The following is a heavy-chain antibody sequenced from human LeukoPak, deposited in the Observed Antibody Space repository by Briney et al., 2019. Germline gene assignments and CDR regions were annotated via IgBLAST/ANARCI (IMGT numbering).Heavy chain of an antibody. D-gene: IGHD3-22*01. CDR2: IVSNTGGGTR. J-gene: IGHJ4*02. Sequence: PGGSLRLSCAASGFTFSHAWMSWVRQAPGKGLEWIGRIVSNTGGGTRDYAAPVKGRFTISRDDSKNTLYLQMNSLKTEDTAVYHCITGIRSGYYVYWGQGTLVTVSS. CDR3: ITGIRSGYYVY. CDR1: GFTFSHAW. V-gene: IGHV3-15*04.